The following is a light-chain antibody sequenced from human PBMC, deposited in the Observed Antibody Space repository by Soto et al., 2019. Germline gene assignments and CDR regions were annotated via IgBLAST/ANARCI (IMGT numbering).Light chain of an antibody. CDR3: QQSYSRT. Sequence: IQMSQSPSSLSAYVGDRVTITCRASQSISSYLNWYQQKPGKAPKLLIYAASSLQSGVPSRFSGSGSGTDFTLTISSLQPEDFATYYCQQSYSRTFGQGTKVDIK. CDR1: QSISSY. J-gene: IGKJ1*01. CDR2: AAS. V-gene: IGKV1-39*01.